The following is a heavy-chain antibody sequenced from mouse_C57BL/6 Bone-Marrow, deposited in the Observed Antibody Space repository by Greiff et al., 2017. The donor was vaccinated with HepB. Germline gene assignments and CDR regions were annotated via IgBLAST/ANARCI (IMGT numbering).Heavy chain of an antibody. D-gene: IGHD1-3*01. CDR3: ARRKFHWYFDV. Sequence: EVHLVESGPGLAKPSQTLSLTCSVTGYSITSDYWSWIRKFPGNKLEYMGYISYSGSTYYNPSLKSRISITRDTSKNQYYLQLNSVTTEDTATYYCARRKFHWYFDVWGTGTTVTVSS. J-gene: IGHJ1*03. CDR2: ISYSGST. V-gene: IGHV3-8*01. CDR1: GYSITSDY.